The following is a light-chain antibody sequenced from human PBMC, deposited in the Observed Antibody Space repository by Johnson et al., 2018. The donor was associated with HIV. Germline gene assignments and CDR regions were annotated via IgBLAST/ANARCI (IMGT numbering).Light chain of an antibody. V-gene: IGLV1-51*01. CDR2: DTN. CDR3: GTWDTSRSGGGV. J-gene: IGLJ1*01. Sequence: QSVLTQPPSVSAAPGQKVTISCSGSSSDMGNYAVSWYQQLPGTAPKLLIYDTNKRPSGIPDRFSGSKSGTSATLGITGLQTGDEADYYCGTWDTSRSGGGVFGTGTTVTVL. CDR1: SSDMGNYA.